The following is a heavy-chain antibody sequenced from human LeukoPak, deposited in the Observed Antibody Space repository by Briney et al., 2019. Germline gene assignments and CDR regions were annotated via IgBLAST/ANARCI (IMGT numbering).Heavy chain of an antibody. J-gene: IGHJ5*02. D-gene: IGHD2-2*02. CDR3: ARVSGLYCSSTSCYTRWFDP. Sequence: ASVTVPYKASGYTFTSYGISLVRQAPGQGLEWMGWISAYNCNTNYAEKLKGRVTMTKDTSQSTAYMELRSLRSDDTAVYYCARVSGLYCSSTSCYTRWFDPWGQGTLVTVSS. CDR2: ISAYNCNT. CDR1: GYTFTSYG. V-gene: IGHV1-18*01.